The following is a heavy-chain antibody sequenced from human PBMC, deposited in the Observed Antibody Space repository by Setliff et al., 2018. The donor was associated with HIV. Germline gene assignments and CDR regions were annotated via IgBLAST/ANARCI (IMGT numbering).Heavy chain of an antibody. CDR2: ISPGDSDS. Sequence: PGESLKISCHLSGYSFVDFWIGWVRQMPGKGLEWVGFISPGDSDSRYSPSFRGQVTISADKSTTTAYLDWASLKASDTAMYYCVRYIGAAAGYIDHWGQGTLVTVSS. J-gene: IGHJ4*02. CDR1: GYSFVDFW. D-gene: IGHD6-25*01. CDR3: VRYIGAAAGYIDH. V-gene: IGHV5-51*01.